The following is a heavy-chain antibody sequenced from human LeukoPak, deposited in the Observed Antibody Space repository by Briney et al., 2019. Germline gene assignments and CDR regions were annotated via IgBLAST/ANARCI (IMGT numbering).Heavy chain of an antibody. J-gene: IGHJ6*02. V-gene: IGHV4-30-4*01. Sequence: SETLSLTCTVSGGSISSGDYYWSWIRQPPGKGLEWIAYMYYSGSTYYNPSLKSRVTMSADTSKNQFSLKLSSVTAADTAVYYCARIYYYYYGMDVWGQGTTVTVSS. CDR1: GGSISSGDYY. CDR2: MYYSGST. CDR3: ARIYYYYYGMDV.